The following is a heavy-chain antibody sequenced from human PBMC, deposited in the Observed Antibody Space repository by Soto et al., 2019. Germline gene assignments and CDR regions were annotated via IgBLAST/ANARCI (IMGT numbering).Heavy chain of an antibody. CDR1: GASISSGHW. Sequence: QVQLQESGPGLVKPSETLSLTCTVSGASISSGHWWTWVRQPPGEGLQWLGEIFHTGTTNYIPPARSRVXXSXDXPKNHCSLTLSPVTAADTAVYYCAAHRGSTYGPLDYWGQGTLVTVSS. D-gene: IGHD5-18*01. CDR2: IFHTGTT. CDR3: AAHRGSTYGPLDY. V-gene: IGHV4-4*02. J-gene: IGHJ4*02.